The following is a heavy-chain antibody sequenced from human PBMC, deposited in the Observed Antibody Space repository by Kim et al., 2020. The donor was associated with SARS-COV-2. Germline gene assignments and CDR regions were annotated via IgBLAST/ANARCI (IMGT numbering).Heavy chain of an antibody. CDR2: IIPIFGTA. CDR3: ARGRAAAMSLFEEYYFDY. Sequence: SVKVSCKASGGTFSSYAISWVRQAPGQGLEWMGGIIPIFGTANYAQKFQGRVTITADESTSTAYMELSSLRSEDTAVYYCARGRAAAMSLFEEYYFDYWGQGTLVTVSS. V-gene: IGHV1-69*13. D-gene: IGHD2-2*01. CDR1: GGTFSSYA. J-gene: IGHJ4*02.